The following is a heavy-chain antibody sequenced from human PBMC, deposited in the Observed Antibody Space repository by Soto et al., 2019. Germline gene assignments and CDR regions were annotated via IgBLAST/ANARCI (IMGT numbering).Heavy chain of an antibody. Sequence: SETLSLTCTVSGGSISSYYWSWIRQPPGKGLEWIGYIYYSGNTNYNPSLKSRVTMSLGTSKNQFSLKLRSVTAADTAVYYCAREGDEGLGQMDVWGQGTTVTVS. CDR3: AREGDEGLGQMDV. CDR2: IYYSGNT. D-gene: IGHD3-16*01. J-gene: IGHJ6*02. V-gene: IGHV4-59*12. CDR1: GGSISSYY.